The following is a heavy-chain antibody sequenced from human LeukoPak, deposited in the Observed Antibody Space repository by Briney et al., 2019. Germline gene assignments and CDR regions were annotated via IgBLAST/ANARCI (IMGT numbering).Heavy chain of an antibody. Sequence: ASVNLSFKASGYTFTSYGNNWMRQAPRQGLEWMGWISAYNGNTNYAQKLQDRVNMTTDTYTSTAYMELRSLRSDDTAVYYCARVGYYYYGMDVWGQGTTVTVSS. V-gene: IGHV1-18*01. CDR1: GYTFTSYG. J-gene: IGHJ6*02. CDR2: ISAYNGNT. CDR3: ARVGYYYYGMDV.